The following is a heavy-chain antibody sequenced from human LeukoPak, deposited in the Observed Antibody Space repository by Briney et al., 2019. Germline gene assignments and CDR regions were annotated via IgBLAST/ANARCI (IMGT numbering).Heavy chain of an antibody. CDR3: ARHQGGMDV. J-gene: IGHJ6*02. Sequence: GESLKISCKGSGYSFTNYWIGWVRQMPGKGLEWMGMISPGDFDTRYTPSFKGQVTISVDKSISTAYLQWSSLKASDTAIYYCARHQGGMDVWGQGTTVTVSS. CDR2: ISPGDFDT. V-gene: IGHV5-51*01. CDR1: GYSFTNYW.